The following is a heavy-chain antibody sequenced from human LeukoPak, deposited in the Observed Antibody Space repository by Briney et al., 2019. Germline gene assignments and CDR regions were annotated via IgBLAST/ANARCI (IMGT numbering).Heavy chain of an antibody. D-gene: IGHD1-14*01. Sequence: GGSLRLSCAASGFTFSDYYMSWIRQAPGKGLEWVSYISSSGSTIYYADSVKGRFTISRDNAKNSLYLQMNSLRAEDTAVYYCARERPDYYCYMDVWGKGTTVTVSS. V-gene: IGHV3-11*04. CDR3: ARERPDYYCYMDV. J-gene: IGHJ6*03. CDR1: GFTFSDYY. CDR2: ISSSGSTI.